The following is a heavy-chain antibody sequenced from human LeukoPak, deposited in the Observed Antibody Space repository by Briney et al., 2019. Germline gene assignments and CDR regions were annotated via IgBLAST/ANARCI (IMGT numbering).Heavy chain of an antibody. CDR1: GFTVSSNS. Sequence: GGSLRLSCTVSGFTVSSNSMSWVRQAPGKGLEWVSFIYSDNTHYSDSVKGRFTISRDNSKNTLYLQMNSLRAEDTAVYYCTTEVSRRPSYYYDSSGYYPVHYYYYYMDVWGKGTTVTVSS. D-gene: IGHD3-22*01. CDR2: IYSDNT. J-gene: IGHJ6*03. CDR3: TTEVSRRPSYYYDSSGYYPVHYYYYYMDV. V-gene: IGHV3-53*01.